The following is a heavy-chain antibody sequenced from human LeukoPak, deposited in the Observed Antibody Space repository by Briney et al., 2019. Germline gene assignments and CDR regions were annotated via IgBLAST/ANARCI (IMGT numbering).Heavy chain of an antibody. V-gene: IGHV4-59*08. CDR2: IYYSGST. CDR1: GGSISSYY. D-gene: IGHD3-22*01. CDR3: ARLITMRGYYFDY. J-gene: IGHJ4*02. Sequence: SETLSLTYTVSGGSISSYYWSWIRQPPGKGLEWIGYIYYSGSTNYNPSLKSRVTISVDTSRNQFSLKLSSVTAADTAVYYCARLITMRGYYFDYWGQGTLVAVSS.